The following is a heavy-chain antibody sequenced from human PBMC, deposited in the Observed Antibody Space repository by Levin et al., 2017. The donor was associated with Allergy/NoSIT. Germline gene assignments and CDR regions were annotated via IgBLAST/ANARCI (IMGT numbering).Heavy chain of an antibody. V-gene: IGHV3-23*01. J-gene: IGHJ6*02. D-gene: IGHD3-10*01. Sequence: GESLKISCAASGFTFSSYAMSWVRQAPGKGLEWVSAISGSGGSTYYADSVKGRFTISRDNSKNTLYLQMNSLRAEDTAVYYCAKEIGRVLWFGEVWGQGTTVTVSS. CDR1: GFTFSSYA. CDR2: ISGSGGST. CDR3: AKEIGRVLWFGEV.